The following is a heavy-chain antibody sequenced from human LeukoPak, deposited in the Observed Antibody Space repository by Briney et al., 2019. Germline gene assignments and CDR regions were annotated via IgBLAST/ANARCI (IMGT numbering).Heavy chain of an antibody. D-gene: IGHD4-17*01. CDR1: GYTFTSYG. CDR2: ISAYNGNT. J-gene: IGHJ4*02. Sequence: ASVKVSCKASGYTFTSYGISWVRQAPGQGLEWMGWISAYNGNTNYAQKLQGRVTMTTDTSTSTASMELRSLRSDDTAMYYCARTYGDLRYYFDYWGQGALVTVSS. CDR3: ARTYGDLRYYFDY. V-gene: IGHV1-18*01.